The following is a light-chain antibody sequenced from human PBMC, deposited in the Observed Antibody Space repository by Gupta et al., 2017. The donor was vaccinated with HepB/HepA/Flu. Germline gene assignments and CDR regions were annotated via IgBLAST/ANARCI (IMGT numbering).Light chain of an antibody. CDR2: RNG. CDR1: SSNIGSNS. CDR3: AAWDESLRGWV. V-gene: IGLV1-47*01. Sequence: QSVLPPPPSLSGTPGPRVIISCSGSSSNIGSNSVYWYQQFPGMAPKLLISRNGQRPSGVPERFSGSKCGTSASLASSGLRSEDEADYDCAAWDESLRGWVFGGGTKLTVL. J-gene: IGLJ3*02.